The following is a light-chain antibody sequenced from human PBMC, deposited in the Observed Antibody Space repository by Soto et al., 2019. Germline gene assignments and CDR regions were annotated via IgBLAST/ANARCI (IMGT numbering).Light chain of an antibody. CDR2: DVS. Sequence: QSALTQPRSVSGSPGQSVTISCTGASSDVGGYNHVSWYQQYPGKAPKPMSYDVSERPSGVPDRVSGSKSGNTASLTISGLQSEDEADYYCCSYAGRSKVFGGWTKLTVL. J-gene: IGLJ2*01. CDR1: SSDVGGYNH. CDR3: CSYAGRSKV. V-gene: IGLV2-11*01.